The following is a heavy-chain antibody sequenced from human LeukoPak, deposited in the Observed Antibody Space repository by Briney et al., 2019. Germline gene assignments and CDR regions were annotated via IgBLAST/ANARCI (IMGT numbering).Heavy chain of an antibody. D-gene: IGHD2-2*01. CDR2: IYPCYSDT. J-gene: IGHJ3*01. V-gene: IGHV5-51*01. CDR3: AGRDIVVVPAANAFSFDV. Sequence: GESLKISCKGSGYSFTSYWIGWVRQIPGKGLEWMGIIYPCYSDTRYSPSFQDQVTISADKSISTAYLQWDSLKASDTAMYYCAGRDIVVVPAANAFSFDVWGQGTMVTVSS. CDR1: GYSFTSYW.